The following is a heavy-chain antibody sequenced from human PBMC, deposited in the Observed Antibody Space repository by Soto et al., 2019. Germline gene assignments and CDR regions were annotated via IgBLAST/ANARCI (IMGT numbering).Heavy chain of an antibody. Sequence: QVQLVESGGGVVQPGRSLRLSCAASGFTFNSYGMHWVRQAPGRGLEWVAVISYDGSNKYYADSVKGRFTISRDNSKNTLYLQMNSLSAEDTAVYYCAKDGRVTIFGVVLYYDYYYMDVWGKGTTVTVSS. CDR3: AKDGRVTIFGVVLYYDYYYMDV. CDR2: ISYDGSNK. V-gene: IGHV3-30*18. D-gene: IGHD3-3*01. J-gene: IGHJ6*03. CDR1: GFTFNSYG.